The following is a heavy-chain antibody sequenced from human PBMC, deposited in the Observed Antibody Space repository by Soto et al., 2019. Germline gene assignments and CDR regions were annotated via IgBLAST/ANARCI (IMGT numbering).Heavy chain of an antibody. CDR1: GFTFSSYG. CDR3: AKDSEASSGHFAY. D-gene: IGHD3-22*01. Sequence: QVQLVESGGGVVQPGRSLRLSCAASGFTFSSYGMHWVRQAPGKGLEWVAVISCDGSNKYYADSVKGRFTSSRDNSKNTLYLQMNSLRAEDTAVYYCAKDSEASSGHFAYWGQGTLVTVSS. V-gene: IGHV3-30*18. J-gene: IGHJ4*02. CDR2: ISCDGSNK.